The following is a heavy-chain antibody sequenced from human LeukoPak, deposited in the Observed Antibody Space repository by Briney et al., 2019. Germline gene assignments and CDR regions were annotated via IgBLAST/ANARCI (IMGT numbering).Heavy chain of an antibody. CDR1: GFTFSTYT. V-gene: IGHV3-21*01. J-gene: IGHJ4*02. CDR2: ISSRSSYI. CDR3: APPGWHDY. Sequence: GGSLRLSCAASGFTFSTYTMNWVRQAPGKGLEWVSSISSRSSYIYYADSVKGRFTISRDNAKNSLYLQMNSLRAEDTAVYYCAPPGWHDYWGQGTLVTVSS. D-gene: IGHD6-19*01.